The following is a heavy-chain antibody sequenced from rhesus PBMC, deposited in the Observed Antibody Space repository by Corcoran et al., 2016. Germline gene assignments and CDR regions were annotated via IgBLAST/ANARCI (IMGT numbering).Heavy chain of an antibody. CDR1: GFPFSSFA. Sequence: EVQLVESGGGLVQPGGSLRLSCVASGFPFSSFAMSWVRQAPGKGLEWVSSISSASNYIYYADSVKGRFTISRDNAKNSLSLQMNSLRAEDTAVDYCTRRSRSYHFDYWGQGVLVTVSS. J-gene: IGHJ4*01. V-gene: IGHV3S16*01. CDR3: TRRSRSYHFDY. D-gene: IGHD4-29*01. CDR2: ISSASNYI.